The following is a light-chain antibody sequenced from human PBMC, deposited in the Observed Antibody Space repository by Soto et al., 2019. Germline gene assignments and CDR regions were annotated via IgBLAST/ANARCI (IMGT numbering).Light chain of an antibody. J-gene: IGKJ4*01. Sequence: SVWTQSQGTRSLSPGERATLSCRASQTVSSRFLAWYQQTPGQARRLLIYGALSKATGIPDRFSRRGSGTDFTLTISRLETEDYAFYDCQQYATSPPTFGGGTKVDIK. CDR1: QTVSSRF. CDR3: QQYATSPPT. V-gene: IGKV3-20*01. CDR2: GAL.